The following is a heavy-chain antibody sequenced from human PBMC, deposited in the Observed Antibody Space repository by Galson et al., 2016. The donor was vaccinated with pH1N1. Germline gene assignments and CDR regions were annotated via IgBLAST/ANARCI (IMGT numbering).Heavy chain of an antibody. J-gene: IGHJ3*01. D-gene: IGHD6-19*01. Sequence: SETLSLTCAVYGGSFRGYYWSWICQSPEKGLEWIGEINHGGSTNYNPSLEGRVALSLDTSKNQFSLRLMAVTAADTAVYFCARHSTSGFPTIEVAARRRPFDVWGQGTPVTVSS. CDR2: INHGGST. CDR1: GGSFRGYY. CDR3: ARHSTSGFPTIEVAARRRPFDV. V-gene: IGHV4-34*01.